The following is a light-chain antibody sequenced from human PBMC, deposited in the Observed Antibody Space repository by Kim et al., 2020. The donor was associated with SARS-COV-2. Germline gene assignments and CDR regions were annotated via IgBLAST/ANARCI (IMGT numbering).Light chain of an antibody. CDR2: HDR. J-gene: IGLJ1*01. CDR1: NIGTKS. CDR3: QVWDNVGEHPYV. Sequence: SYELTHPPSVSVAPGKTATITCGGNNIGTKSVQWYRQRPGQAPVLVIDHDRDRPSGIPERFSGSNSGNTATLTISRVEAGDEADYFCQVWDNVGEHPYVFGSGTKVTVL. V-gene: IGLV3-21*04.